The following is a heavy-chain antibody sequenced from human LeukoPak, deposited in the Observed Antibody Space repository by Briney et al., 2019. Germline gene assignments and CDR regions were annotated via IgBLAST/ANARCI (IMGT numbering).Heavy chain of an antibody. D-gene: IGHD6-13*01. CDR2: ISSSSSYI. Sequence: KAGGSLRLSCAASGFTFSDYSMNWVRQAPGKRLEWVSSISSSSSYIYYADSVKGRFTISRDNAKNSLYLQMNSLRAEDTAVYYCARDLSVAAAADYWGQGTLVTVSS. CDR3: ARDLSVAAAADY. J-gene: IGHJ4*02. CDR1: GFTFSDYS. V-gene: IGHV3-21*01.